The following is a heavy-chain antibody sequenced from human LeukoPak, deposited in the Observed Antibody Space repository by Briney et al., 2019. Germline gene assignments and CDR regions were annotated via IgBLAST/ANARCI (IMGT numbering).Heavy chain of an antibody. Sequence: PSETLSLTCTVSGGSISSYYWGWIRQPPGKGLEWIGSIYYSGSTYYNPSLKSRVTISVDTSKNQFSLKLSSVTAADTAVYYCARGSSSLDYFDYWGQGTLVTVSS. V-gene: IGHV4-39*01. CDR2: IYYSGST. D-gene: IGHD6-13*01. CDR3: ARGSSSLDYFDY. J-gene: IGHJ4*02. CDR1: GGSISSYY.